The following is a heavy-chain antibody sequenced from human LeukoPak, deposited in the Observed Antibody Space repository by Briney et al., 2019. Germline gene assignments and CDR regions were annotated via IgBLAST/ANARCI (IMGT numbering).Heavy chain of an antibody. Sequence: SETLSLTCTVSGGSISSSSYYWGWIRQPPGKGLEWIGSIYYSGSTYYNPSLKSRVTISVDTSKNQFSLKLSSVTAADTAVYYCARGGRGYGGEWLDYWGQGTLVTVSS. CDR3: ARGGRGYGGEWLDY. CDR2: IYYSGST. D-gene: IGHD5-18*01. V-gene: IGHV4-39*07. CDR1: GGSISSSSYY. J-gene: IGHJ4*02.